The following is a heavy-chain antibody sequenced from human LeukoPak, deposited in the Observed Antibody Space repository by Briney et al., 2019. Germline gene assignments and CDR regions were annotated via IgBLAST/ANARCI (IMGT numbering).Heavy chain of an antibody. Sequence: GGSLRLSCAASGFTFSSYGMSWVRQAPGKGLEWVANIKQDGSEKYYVDSVKGRFTISRDNAKNSLYLQMNSLRAEDTAVYYCASSYYYDSSGYYFIDPWGQGTLVTVSS. D-gene: IGHD3-22*01. J-gene: IGHJ5*02. CDR3: ASSYYYDSSGYYFIDP. CDR2: IKQDGSEK. V-gene: IGHV3-7*01. CDR1: GFTFSSYG.